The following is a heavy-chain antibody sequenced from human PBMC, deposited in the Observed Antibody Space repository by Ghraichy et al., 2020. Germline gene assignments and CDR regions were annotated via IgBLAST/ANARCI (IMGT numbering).Heavy chain of an antibody. J-gene: IGHJ4*02. CDR1: GFTFSSYA. V-gene: IGHV3-23*01. CDR3: ARANSYGYRLPFDY. CDR2: ISGSGGST. D-gene: IGHD5-18*01. Sequence: GGSLRLSCAASGFTFSSYAMSWVRQAPGKGLEWVSAISGSGGSTYYADSVKGRFTISRDNSKNTLYLQLNSLRAEDTAVYYCARANSYGYRLPFDYWGQGTLVTVSS.